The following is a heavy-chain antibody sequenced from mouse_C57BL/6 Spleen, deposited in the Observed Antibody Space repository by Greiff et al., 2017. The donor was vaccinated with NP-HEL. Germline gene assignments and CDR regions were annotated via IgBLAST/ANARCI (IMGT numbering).Heavy chain of an antibody. CDR2: ISNLAYSI. Sequence: EVQRVESGGGLVQPGGSLKLSCAASGFTFSDYGMAWVRQAPRKGPEWVAFISNLAYSIYYADTVTGRFTISRENAKNTLYLEMSSLRSEDTAMYYCARRGWDAMDYWGQGTSVTVSS. CDR1: GFTFSDYG. CDR3: ARRGWDAMDY. D-gene: IGHD3-3*01. V-gene: IGHV5-15*01. J-gene: IGHJ4*01.